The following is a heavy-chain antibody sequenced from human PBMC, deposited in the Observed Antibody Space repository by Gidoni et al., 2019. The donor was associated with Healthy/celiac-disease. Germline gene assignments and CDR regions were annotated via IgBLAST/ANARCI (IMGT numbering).Heavy chain of an antibody. CDR3: ASRDFDWLFDY. CDR1: GFPFSSYV. V-gene: IGHV3-30-3*01. D-gene: IGHD3-9*01. Sequence: VQLVESGGGVVQPGRSLRLSCAASGFPFSSYVMHWVRQAPGKGLEWVAVISYDGSNKYYADSGKGRFTISRDNSKNTLYLQMNSLRAEDTAVYYCASRDFDWLFDYWGQGTLVTVSS. CDR2: ISYDGSNK. J-gene: IGHJ4*02.